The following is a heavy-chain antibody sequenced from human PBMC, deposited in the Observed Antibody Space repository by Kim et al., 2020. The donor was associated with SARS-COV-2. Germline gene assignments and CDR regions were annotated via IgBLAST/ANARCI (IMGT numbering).Heavy chain of an antibody. CDR3: ARVWELAFAH. Sequence: GGSLRLSCAASGFTLITDHMSWVRQAPGKGLEWVAVMYNTGSTYYADSVEGRFTISRDNSKNMLYLQMNSLRAEDTAVYYCARVWELAFAHWGQGSLVTVSS. D-gene: IGHD1-26*01. CDR1: GFTLITDH. CDR2: MYNTGST. V-gene: IGHV3-53*01. J-gene: IGHJ4*02.